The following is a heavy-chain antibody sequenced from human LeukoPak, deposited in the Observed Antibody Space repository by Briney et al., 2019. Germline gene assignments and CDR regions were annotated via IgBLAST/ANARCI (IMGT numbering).Heavy chain of an antibody. Sequence: SQTLSLTCTVSGGSISSGSYFWSWIRQPAGKGLEWIGRIYTSGSTNYNPSLKSRVTMSVDTSNNQFSLKLSSVTAADTAMYYCASNYDSSGYYGLDYWGQGTLVTVSS. CDR3: ASNYDSSGYYGLDY. CDR2: IYTSGST. CDR1: GGSISSGSYF. V-gene: IGHV4-61*02. J-gene: IGHJ4*02. D-gene: IGHD3-22*01.